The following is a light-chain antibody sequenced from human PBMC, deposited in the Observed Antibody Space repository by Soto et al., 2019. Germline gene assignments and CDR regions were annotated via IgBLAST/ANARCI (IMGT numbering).Light chain of an antibody. CDR2: KVS. J-gene: IGKJ1*01. Sequence: DVVMTQSPLSLPVTLGQPASISCRSSQSLVHSDGNTYLNWFQQRPGQSPRRLIYKVSNRDSGVPDRLSGSGSGTDFTLKISRVEPEDVGVYYCMQGTHWPLTFXQGTKVDIK. V-gene: IGKV2-30*02. CDR1: QSLVHSDGNTY. CDR3: MQGTHWPLT.